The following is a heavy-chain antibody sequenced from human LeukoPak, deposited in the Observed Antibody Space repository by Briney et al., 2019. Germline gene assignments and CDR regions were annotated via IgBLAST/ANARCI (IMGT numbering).Heavy chain of an antibody. CDR3: ARQGGSVAFDI. J-gene: IGHJ3*02. V-gene: IGHV3-66*04. CDR1: GFTVSSNY. CDR2: IYSGGST. D-gene: IGHD2-15*01. Sequence: PGGSLRLSCAASGFTVSSNYMSWVRQAPGKGLEWVSVIYSGGSTYYADSVKGRFTISRDNSKNTLYLQMNSLRDEDTAVYYCARQGGSVAFDIWGQGTMVTVSS.